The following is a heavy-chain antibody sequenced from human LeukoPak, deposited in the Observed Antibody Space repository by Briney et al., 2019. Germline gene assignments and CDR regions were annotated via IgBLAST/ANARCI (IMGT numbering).Heavy chain of an antibody. CDR1: GFTFDDYA. Sequence: PGGSLRLSCAAPGFTFDDYAMHWVRQVPGKGLEWVSGISWNSGSIGYADSVKGRFTISRDNAKNSLYLQMNSLRAEDMALYYCAKASGSYDYYYMDVWGKGTTVTVSS. J-gene: IGHJ6*03. D-gene: IGHD1-26*01. CDR3: AKASGSYDYYYMDV. CDR2: ISWNSGSI. V-gene: IGHV3-9*03.